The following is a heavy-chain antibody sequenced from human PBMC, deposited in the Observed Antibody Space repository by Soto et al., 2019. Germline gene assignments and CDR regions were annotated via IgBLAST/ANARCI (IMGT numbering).Heavy chain of an antibody. V-gene: IGHV1-8*01. D-gene: IGHD3-16*01. CDR1: GYSFTNND. CDR3: ARMETFGSLNWFHP. CDR2: MNPGSGDT. J-gene: IGHJ5*02. Sequence: QVQLVQSGAEVREPGASVKVSCKASGYSFTNNDVSWVRQATGQGLEWMGWMNPGSGDTGYAQKFQGRVTMTRDISIATAYMELSSLRSDDTAIYYCARMETFGSLNWFHPWGQGTLVTVSS.